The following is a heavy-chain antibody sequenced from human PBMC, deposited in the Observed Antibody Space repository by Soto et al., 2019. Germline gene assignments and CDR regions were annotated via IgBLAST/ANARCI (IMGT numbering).Heavy chain of an antibody. CDR3: ARPQILGYCSGGSCYADWFDP. CDR1: GGSFSGYY. V-gene: IGHV4-34*01. J-gene: IGHJ5*02. CDR2: INHSGST. Sequence: SETLSLTCAVYGGSFSGYYWSWIRQPPGKGLEWIGEINHSGSTNYNPSLKSRVTISVDTSKNQFSLKLSSVTAADTAVYYCARPQILGYCSGGSCYADWFDPWGQGTLVTVSS. D-gene: IGHD2-15*01.